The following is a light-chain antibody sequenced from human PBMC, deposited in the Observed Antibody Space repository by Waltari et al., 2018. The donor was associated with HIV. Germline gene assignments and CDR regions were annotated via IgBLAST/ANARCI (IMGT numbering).Light chain of an antibody. CDR3: SSYTSSSVV. J-gene: IGLJ2*01. CDR2: EVS. V-gene: IGLV2-14*01. CDR1: SSDVGGYNY. Sequence: QSALTQPASVSGSPGQSITISCTGTSSDVGGYNYVSWYHQHPGNAPKLMIYEVSNRPSGVSNRFSGSKSGNTASRTISGRQAEDEADYYCSSYTSSSVVFGGGTKLTVL.